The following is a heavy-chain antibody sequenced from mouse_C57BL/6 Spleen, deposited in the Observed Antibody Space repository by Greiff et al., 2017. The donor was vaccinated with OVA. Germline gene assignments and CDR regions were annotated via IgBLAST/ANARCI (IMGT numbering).Heavy chain of an antibody. D-gene: IGHD2-5*01. CDR3: ASGNYSNYYAMDY. CDR2: ISSGSSTI. Sequence: EVKLMESGGGLVKPGASLKLSCAASGFTFSDYGMHWVRQAPEKGLEWVAYISSGSSTIYYADTLKGRFTISRDNAKNTLFLQMTSLRSEDTAMYYCASGNYSNYYAMDYWGQGTSVTVSS. CDR1: GFTFSDYG. V-gene: IGHV5-17*01. J-gene: IGHJ4*01.